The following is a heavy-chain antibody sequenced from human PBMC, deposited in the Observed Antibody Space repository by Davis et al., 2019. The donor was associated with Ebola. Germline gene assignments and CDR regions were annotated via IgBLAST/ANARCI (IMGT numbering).Heavy chain of an antibody. J-gene: IGHJ5*02. CDR3: ARQPLTAATLES. V-gene: IGHV4-34*01. CDR2: VNQSGST. Sequence: MPSETLSLTCSVYGGSFSGYFWTWIRQPPGKGLEWIGEVNQSGSTNYNPSLKSRVIISVDTFTNQFSLNLSSVTAADTAVYYCARQPLTAATLESWGQGTLVTVSS. CDR1: GGSFSGYF. D-gene: IGHD2/OR15-2a*01.